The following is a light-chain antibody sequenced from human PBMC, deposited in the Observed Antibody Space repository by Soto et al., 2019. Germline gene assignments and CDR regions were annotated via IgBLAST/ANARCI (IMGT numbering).Light chain of an antibody. J-gene: IGLJ1*01. CDR2: DVS. CDR3: SSYTSSTTYV. V-gene: IGLV2-14*01. CDR1: SSDVGGYNY. Sequence: QSVLTQPASVSASPGQSIAISCTGTSSDVGGYNYVSWYQQHPGKAPKLMIYDVSNRPSGVSNRFSGSKSGNTASLTISGLQAEDEADYYCSSYTSSTTYVFATGTKVTVL.